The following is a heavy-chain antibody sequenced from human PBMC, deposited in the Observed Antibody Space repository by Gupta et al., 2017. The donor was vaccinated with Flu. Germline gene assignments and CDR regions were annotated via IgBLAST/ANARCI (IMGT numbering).Heavy chain of an antibody. J-gene: IGHJ6*02. Sequence: QVQLVQSGAEVKKPGSSVKISCQASRGTFSSNAISWVRTAPGHGLEWMGGIIPKFETPNYAQKFQDRVTITADKSTSTAYMELSSLRSEDTAVYYCARDYDGTGTYYYYYFGMDVWGQGTTVTVSS. D-gene: IGHD3-22*01. V-gene: IGHV1-69*06. CDR1: RGTFSSNA. CDR2: IIPKFETP. CDR3: ARDYDGTGTYYYYYFGMDV.